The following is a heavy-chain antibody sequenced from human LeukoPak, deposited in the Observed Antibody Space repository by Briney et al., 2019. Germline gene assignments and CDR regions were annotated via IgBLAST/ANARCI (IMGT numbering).Heavy chain of an antibody. J-gene: IGHJ5*02. CDR1: GFTFSSYA. CDR3: ARPRIAAAGTDNWFDP. Sequence: GGSPRLSCAASGFTFSSYAMHWVRQAPGKGLEWVAVISYDGSNKYYADSVKGRFTISRDNSKNTLYLQTNSLRAEDTAVYYCARPRIAAAGTDNWFDPWGQGTLVTVSS. V-gene: IGHV3-30-3*01. D-gene: IGHD6-13*01. CDR2: ISYDGSNK.